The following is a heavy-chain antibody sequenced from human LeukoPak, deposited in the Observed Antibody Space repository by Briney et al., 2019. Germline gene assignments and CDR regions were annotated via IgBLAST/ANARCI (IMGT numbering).Heavy chain of an antibody. J-gene: IGHJ3*02. V-gene: IGHV4-59*01. Sequence: SETLSLTCTVSGGSISTYYWSWIRQPPGKGLEWIGYIDYSGSTNYNPSLKSRVTISVDTSKNQFSLKLSSVTAADTAVYYCARDRRRELLHAFDIWGQGTMVAVSS. D-gene: IGHD1-26*01. CDR2: IDYSGST. CDR3: ARDRRRELLHAFDI. CDR1: GGSISTYY.